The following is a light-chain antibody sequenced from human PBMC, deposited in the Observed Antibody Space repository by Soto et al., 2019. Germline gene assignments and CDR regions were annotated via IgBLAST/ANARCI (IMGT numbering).Light chain of an antibody. CDR2: DAS. J-gene: IGKJ1*01. CDR1: QSISSW. Sequence: DIQMTQSPSSLSASVRDRVTITCRASQSISSWLAWFQQKPGKAPKLLIYDASSLESGVPSRFSGSGSGTEFTLTIRSLQPDDFATYYCQQYSSYSTFGQGTKVDIK. V-gene: IGKV1-5*01. CDR3: QQYSSYST.